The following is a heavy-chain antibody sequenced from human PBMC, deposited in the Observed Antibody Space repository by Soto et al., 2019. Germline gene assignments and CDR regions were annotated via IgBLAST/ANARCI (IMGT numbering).Heavy chain of an antibody. J-gene: IGHJ4*02. CDR2: ISGTSNYI. CDR1: GFTFSSYT. Sequence: GSLRLSCAASGFTFSSYTMGWVRQAPGKGLEWVASISGTSNYIYYADPLKGRFTISRDNAKNSLFLQIDSLRAEDTGLYYCVRVAGLLTRDYWGQGTRVTVSS. D-gene: IGHD2-15*01. V-gene: IGHV3-21*01. CDR3: VRVAGLLTRDY.